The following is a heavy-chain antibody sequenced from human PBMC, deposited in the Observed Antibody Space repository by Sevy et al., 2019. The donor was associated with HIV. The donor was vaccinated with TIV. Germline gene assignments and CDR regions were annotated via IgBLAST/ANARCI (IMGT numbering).Heavy chain of an antibody. CDR2: IIPIFGTA. D-gene: IGHD2-2*01. CDR1: GGTFSSYA. Sequence: ASLKVSCKASGGTFSSYAISWVRQAPGQGLEWMGGIIPIFGTANYAQKFQGRVTITADKSTSTAYMELSSLRSEDTAVYYCARVIVVVPAAMEPYYYGMDVWGQGTTVTVSS. J-gene: IGHJ6*02. V-gene: IGHV1-69*06. CDR3: ARVIVVVPAAMEPYYYGMDV.